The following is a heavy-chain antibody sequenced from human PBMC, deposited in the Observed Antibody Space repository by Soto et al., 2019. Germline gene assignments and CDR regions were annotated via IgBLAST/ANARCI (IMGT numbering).Heavy chain of an antibody. CDR2: TYYRSKWYN. Sequence: SQTLSLTCAISGDSVSSNSAAWNWIRQSPSRGLEWLGRTYYRSKWYNDYAVSVKSRITINPDTSKNQFSLQLNSVTPEDTAVYYCARRGNWNYFYYYYYGMDVWGQGTTVTVYS. CDR3: ARRGNWNYFYYYYYGMDV. V-gene: IGHV6-1*01. J-gene: IGHJ6*02. D-gene: IGHD1-7*01. CDR1: GDSVSSNSAA.